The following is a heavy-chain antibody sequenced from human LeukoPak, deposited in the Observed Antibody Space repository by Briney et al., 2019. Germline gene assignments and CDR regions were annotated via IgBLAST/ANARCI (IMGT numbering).Heavy chain of an antibody. J-gene: IGHJ4*02. D-gene: IGHD6-13*01. CDR1: GFTFDDYA. V-gene: IGHV3-43*02. Sequence: GGSLRLSCAASGFTFDDYAIYWVRQGPGKGLEWVSLISGDGGSIYYADSVKGRFTISRDNSKNSLYLQMNSLRTEDTALYYCAKEDYSSSWYALDYWGQGTLVTVSS. CDR3: AKEDYSSSWYALDY. CDR2: ISGDGGSI.